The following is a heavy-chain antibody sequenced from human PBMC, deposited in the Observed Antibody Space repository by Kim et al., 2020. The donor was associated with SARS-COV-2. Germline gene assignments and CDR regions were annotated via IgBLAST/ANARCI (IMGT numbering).Heavy chain of an antibody. CDR2: INAGNGNT. Sequence: ASVKVSCKASGYTFTSYAMHWVRQAPGQRLEWMGLINAGNGNTKYSQKFQGRVTITRDTSASTAYMELSSLRSEDTAVYYCASELWFGDYIYYYYGMDVWGQGTTVTVSS. CDR1: GYTFTSYA. D-gene: IGHD3-10*01. V-gene: IGHV1-3*01. CDR3: ASELWFGDYIYYYYGMDV. J-gene: IGHJ6*02.